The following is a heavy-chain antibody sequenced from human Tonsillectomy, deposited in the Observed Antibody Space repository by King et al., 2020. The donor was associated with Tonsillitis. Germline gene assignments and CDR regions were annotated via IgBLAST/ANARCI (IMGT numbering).Heavy chain of an antibody. CDR1: GFTFSNYG. Sequence: VQLVESGGGLVKPGGSLRLSCAASGFTFSNYGMNWVRQAPGKGLEWVSSISSSSYIYYSDSVKGRFTISRDNAKNSLFLQMNSLRAEDTAVYYCARSPSSGWYKDAEYFQHWGQGTQVSVSS. D-gene: IGHD6-19*01. CDR2: ISSSSYI. CDR3: ARSPSSGWYKDAEYFQH. V-gene: IGHV3-21*01. J-gene: IGHJ1*01.